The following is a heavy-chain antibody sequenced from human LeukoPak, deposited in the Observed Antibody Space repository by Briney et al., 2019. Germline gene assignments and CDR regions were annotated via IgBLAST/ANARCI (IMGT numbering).Heavy chain of an antibody. CDR2: INSDGSSI. CDR3: TRTLDY. V-gene: IGHV3-74*03. CDR1: GFSFSSFW. J-gene: IGHJ4*02. Sequence: PGGSLRLSCVASGFSFSSFWMHWVRQAPGKGLVWVSRINSDGSSITYADSVKGRFTMSRDNAKNTLHLQMNSLRAEDTAVYYCTRTLDYWGQGTLVTVSS.